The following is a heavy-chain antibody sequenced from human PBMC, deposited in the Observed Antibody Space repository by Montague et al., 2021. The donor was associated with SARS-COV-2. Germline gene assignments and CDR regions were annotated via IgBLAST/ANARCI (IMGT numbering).Heavy chain of an antibody. D-gene: IGHD3-10*01. Sequence: SETLSLTCTVSGGSITRNNYWGWIRQPPGKGLEWVGNIYYSGTTXXNTXXXSRVTISVDASKNQFSLNLTSVTAADTAVYYCARPLVRGVPKAFDIWGQGALVIVSS. CDR3: ARPLVRGVPKAFDI. V-gene: IGHV4-39*01. CDR1: GGSITRNNY. CDR2: IYYSGTT. J-gene: IGHJ3*02.